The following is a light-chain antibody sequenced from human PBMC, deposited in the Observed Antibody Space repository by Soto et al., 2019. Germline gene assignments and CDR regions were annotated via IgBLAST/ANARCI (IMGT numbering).Light chain of an antibody. J-gene: IGKJ1*01. CDR1: QSVASSY. Sequence: EVVLTQSPGTLSLSPGERVTLSCRASQSVASSYLAWYQQKPGRAPRLLFYSAYSMATGIPDWFSGSGSGTDFSLTISRLEPEGFGVYYCHHFGSLPETFGQDTNVE. CDR2: SAY. V-gene: IGKV3-20*01. CDR3: HHFGSLPET.